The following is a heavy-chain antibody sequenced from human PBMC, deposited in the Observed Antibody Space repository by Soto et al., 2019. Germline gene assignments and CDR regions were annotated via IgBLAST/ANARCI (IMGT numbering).Heavy chain of an antibody. D-gene: IGHD2-15*01. V-gene: IGHV4-39*01. Sequence: SETLSLTCTVSGGSITSSSYYWGWIRQPPGKGLEWIGNIYYSGSTYYNPSLKSRVTISVDTSKNQFSLKLSSVTAADTAVYYCARHYCTGGSCYQYFDYWGQGTLVTVSS. CDR3: ARHYCTGGSCYQYFDY. J-gene: IGHJ4*02. CDR2: IYYSGST. CDR1: GGSITSSSYY.